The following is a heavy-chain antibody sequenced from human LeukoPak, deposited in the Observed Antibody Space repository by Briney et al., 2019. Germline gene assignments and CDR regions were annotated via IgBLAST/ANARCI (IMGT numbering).Heavy chain of an antibody. V-gene: IGHV3-48*01. CDR3: AKGTTGT. J-gene: IGHJ5*02. D-gene: IGHD2-8*02. CDR2: ISRDGNTI. Sequence: GGSLRLSCAATGFTFTHYTMNWFRQPPGKGLEWVSYISRDGNTIYYADSVKGRFTISRDIAKKSLFLQMDSLRVEDTAMYYCAKGTTGTWGQGTLVTVSS. CDR1: GFTFTHYT.